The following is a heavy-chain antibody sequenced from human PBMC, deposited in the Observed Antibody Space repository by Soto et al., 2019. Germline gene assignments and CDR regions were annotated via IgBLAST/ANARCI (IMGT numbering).Heavy chain of an antibody. Sequence: ASVKVSCKASGYTFTSYGISWVRQAPGQGLEWMGWISAYNGNTNYAQKLQGRVTMTTDTSASTAYMELRSLRSDDTAVYYCARIDCSGGSCYFIWFDPWGQGTLVTVSS. J-gene: IGHJ5*02. CDR3: ARIDCSGGSCYFIWFDP. V-gene: IGHV1-18*01. CDR1: GYTFTSYG. CDR2: ISAYNGNT. D-gene: IGHD2-15*01.